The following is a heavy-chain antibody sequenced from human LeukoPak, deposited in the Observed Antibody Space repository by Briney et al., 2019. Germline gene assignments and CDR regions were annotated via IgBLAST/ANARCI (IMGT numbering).Heavy chain of an antibody. V-gene: IGHV1-18*01. CDR2: ISAYNGNT. CDR3: ARQIVVVVAATPRLLDDY. J-gene: IGHJ4*02. D-gene: IGHD2-15*01. Sequence: ASVKVSCTASGYTFTSYGISWVRQAPGQGLEWMGWISAYNGNTNYAQKLQGRVTMTTDTSTSTAYMELRSLRSDDTAVYYCARQIVVVVAATPRLLDDYWGQGTLVTVSS. CDR1: GYTFTSYG.